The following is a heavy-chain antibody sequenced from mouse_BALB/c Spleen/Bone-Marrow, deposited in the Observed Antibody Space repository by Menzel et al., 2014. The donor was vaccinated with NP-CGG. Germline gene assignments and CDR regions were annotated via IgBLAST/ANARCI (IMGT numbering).Heavy chain of an antibody. V-gene: IGHV14-3*02. CDR3: ASYYYDSSGFAY. Sequence: EVQLQQSGAELVKPGASVKLSCTASGFNIKDTYMHWVKQRPEQGLEWIGRIDPANGNTKYDPKFQGKATITADTSSNTAYLQLSSLTSEDTAVYYCASYYYDSSGFAYWGHGALVAVSA. CDR2: IDPANGNT. CDR1: GFNIKDTY. D-gene: IGHD1-1*01. J-gene: IGHJ3*01.